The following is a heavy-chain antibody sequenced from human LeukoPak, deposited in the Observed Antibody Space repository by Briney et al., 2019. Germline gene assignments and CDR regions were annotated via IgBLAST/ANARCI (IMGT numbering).Heavy chain of an antibody. V-gene: IGHV3-20*04. Sequence: PGGFLRLSWASSGFTFGNYGMSWVRPAPGNGLAWVSGINWNGARTGSADSVEGRFTISRNKAKNSQYLEMNRLRGEDTALYYCARAQTYGDSRLLLDYLGQGTLVTGSS. D-gene: IGHD2-21*02. J-gene: IGHJ4*02. CDR1: GFTFGNYG. CDR3: ARAQTYGDSRLLLDY. CDR2: INWNGART.